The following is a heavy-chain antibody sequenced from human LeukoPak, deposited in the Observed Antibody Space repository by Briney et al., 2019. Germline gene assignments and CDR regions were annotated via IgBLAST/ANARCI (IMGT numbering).Heavy chain of an antibody. Sequence: GSLRLSCAASGFTFSSYWMHWVRQAPGKGLVWVSRINSDGSSTSYADSVKGRFTISRDNAKNTLYLQMNSLRAEDTAVYYCARIDTGNYYYYGMDVLGQGTTVTVSS. CDR2: INSDGSST. CDR1: GFTFSSYW. CDR3: ARIDTGNYYYYGMDV. D-gene: IGHD5-18*01. V-gene: IGHV3-74*01. J-gene: IGHJ6*02.